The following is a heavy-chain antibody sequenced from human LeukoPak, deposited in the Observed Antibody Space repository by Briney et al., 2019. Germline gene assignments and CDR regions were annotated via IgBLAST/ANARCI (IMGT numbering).Heavy chain of an antibody. CDR3: ARVPPSFYDSSGYYYREGYFDY. V-gene: IGHV3-21*01. Sequence: PGGSLRLSCAASGFTFGSYSFNWVRQAPGKGLEWVSSISSSSSYIYYADSVKGRFTISRDNAKNSLYLQMNSLRAEDTAVYYCARVPPSFYDSSGYYYREGYFDYWGQGTLVTVSS. D-gene: IGHD3-22*01. J-gene: IGHJ4*02. CDR2: ISSSSSYI. CDR1: GFTFGSYS.